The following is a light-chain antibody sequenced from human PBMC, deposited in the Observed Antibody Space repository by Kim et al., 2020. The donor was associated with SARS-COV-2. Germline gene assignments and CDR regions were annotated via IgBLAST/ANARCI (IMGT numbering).Light chain of an antibody. CDR3: CSYAGSSTYV. CDR2: EVT. CDR1: SSDVGSYNL. V-gene: IGLV2-23*02. J-gene: IGLJ1*01. Sequence: GQSITISCTGTSSDVGSYNLVSWYQQHPGKAPKFMIYEVTKRPSGVSNRFSGSKSGNTASLTISGLQAEDEADYYCCSYAGSSTYVFGTGTKVTVL.